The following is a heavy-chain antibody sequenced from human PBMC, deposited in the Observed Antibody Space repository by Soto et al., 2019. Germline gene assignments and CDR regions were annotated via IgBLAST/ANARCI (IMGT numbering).Heavy chain of an antibody. Sequence: TSETLSLTCTVSGGSISSGGYYWSWIRQHPGKGLEWIGYIYYSGSTYYNPSLKSRVTISVDTSKNQFSLKLSSVTAADTAVYYCARAVVPAANYNWFDPWGQGTLVTVSS. CDR2: IYYSGST. CDR1: GGSISSGGYY. J-gene: IGHJ5*02. V-gene: IGHV4-31*03. D-gene: IGHD2-2*01. CDR3: ARAVVPAANYNWFDP.